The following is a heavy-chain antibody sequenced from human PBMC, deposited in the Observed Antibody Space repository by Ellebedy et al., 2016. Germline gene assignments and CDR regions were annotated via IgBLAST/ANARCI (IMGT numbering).Heavy chain of an antibody. D-gene: IGHD3-10*01. CDR2: IYYSGST. CDR3: ARLSMVRGVSGYYYYGMDV. Sequence: SETLSLTXTVSGGSVSSGSYYWSWIRQPPGKGLEWIGYIYYSGSTNYNPSLKSRVTISVDTSKNQFSLKLSSVTAADTAVYYCARLSMVRGVSGYYYYGMDVWGQGTTVTVSS. V-gene: IGHV4-61*01. CDR1: GGSVSSGSYY. J-gene: IGHJ6*02.